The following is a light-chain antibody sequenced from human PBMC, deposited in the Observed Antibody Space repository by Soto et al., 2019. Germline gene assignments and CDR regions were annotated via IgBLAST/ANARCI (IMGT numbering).Light chain of an antibody. CDR3: QKYNSALGT. J-gene: IGKJ3*01. Sequence: DIQMTQSPSSLSASVGDRVTITCRASQGISNYLAWYQQKPGKVPKLLIYAASTLQSGVPSRFSGSGSGTDFTLTISRLQTEDVATYYCQKYNSALGTFGPGTKVDIK. CDR2: AAS. V-gene: IGKV1-27*01. CDR1: QGISNY.